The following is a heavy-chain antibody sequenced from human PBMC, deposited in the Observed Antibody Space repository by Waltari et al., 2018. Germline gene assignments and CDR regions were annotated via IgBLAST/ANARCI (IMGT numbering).Heavy chain of an antibody. V-gene: IGHV3-7*01. J-gene: IGHJ4*02. D-gene: IGHD6-13*01. Sequence: EVQLVESGGGWAQPGGFLSLSCAASGLSLRHYWMTWVRQASGKGPGWVANIKQDGSEKYYMDSVKGRFTISRDNAKNSLYLQMNNLRVEDTAVYYCTRGGRDSSWYWRDWGQGTLVTVSS. CDR3: TRGGRDSSWYWRD. CDR1: GLSLRHYW. CDR2: IKQDGSEK.